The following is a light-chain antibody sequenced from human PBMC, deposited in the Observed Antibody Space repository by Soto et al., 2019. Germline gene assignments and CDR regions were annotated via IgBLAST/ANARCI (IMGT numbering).Light chain of an antibody. CDR3: SSYGGSNNFV. CDR2: EVN. J-gene: IGLJ1*01. CDR1: SSDVGGYNY. Sequence: QSALTQPPSASGSPGQSVTISCTGTSSDVGGYNYVSWYQQHPGKAPKLMIYEVNKRPSGVPDRFSGSESGNTASLTVSGLQAEDEADYYCSSYGGSNNFVFGTGTKLTVL. V-gene: IGLV2-8*01.